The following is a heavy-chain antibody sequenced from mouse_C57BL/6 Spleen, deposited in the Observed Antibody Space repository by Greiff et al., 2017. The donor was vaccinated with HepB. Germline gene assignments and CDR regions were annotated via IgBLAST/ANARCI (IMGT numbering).Heavy chain of an antibody. CDR3: ARLGSREGGY. CDR1: GYTFTSYW. V-gene: IGHV1-69*01. CDR2: IDPSDSYT. J-gene: IGHJ2*01. D-gene: IGHD1-1*01. Sequence: QVQLQQPGAELVMPGASVKLSCKASGYTFTSYWMHWVKQRPGQGLEWIGEIDPSDSYTNYNQKFKGKSTLTVDKSSSTAYMQLSSLTSEDSAVYYCARLGSREGGYWGQGTTLTVSS.